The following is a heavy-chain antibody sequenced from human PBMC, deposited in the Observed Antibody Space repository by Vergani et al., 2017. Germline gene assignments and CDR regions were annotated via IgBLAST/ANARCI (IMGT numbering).Heavy chain of an antibody. CDR3: AREQWLPRIIDY. V-gene: IGHV4-61*02. CDR1: GGSISSGSYY. CDR2: IYTSGST. D-gene: IGHD6-19*01. Sequence: QVQLPESGPGLVKPSQTLSLTCTVSGGSISSGSYYWSWIRQPAGKGLEWIGRIYTSGSTNYNPSLKSRVTISVDPSKNQFSLKLSSVTAADTAVYYCAREQWLPRIIDYWGQGTLVTVSS. J-gene: IGHJ4*02.